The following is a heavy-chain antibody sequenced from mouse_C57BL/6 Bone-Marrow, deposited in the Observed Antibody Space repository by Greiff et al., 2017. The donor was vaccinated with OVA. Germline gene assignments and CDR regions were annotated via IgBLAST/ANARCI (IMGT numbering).Heavy chain of an antibody. CDR2: ISNGGGST. J-gene: IGHJ4*01. CDR3: ARLDAMDY. Sequence: EVKLVESGGGLVQPGGSLKLSCAASGFTFSDFYMYWIRQTPEKRLEWVAYISNGGGSTYYPDTVKGRFTISRDNAKNTLYLQMIRLKSEDTAMYYCARLDAMDYWGQGTSVTVSS. CDR1: GFTFSDFY. V-gene: IGHV5-12*01.